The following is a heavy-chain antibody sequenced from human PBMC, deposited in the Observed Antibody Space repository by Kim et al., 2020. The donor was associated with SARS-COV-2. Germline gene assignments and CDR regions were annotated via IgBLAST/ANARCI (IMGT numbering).Heavy chain of an antibody. CDR3: ARDRGGYYYDSSGYFDY. CDR1: GFTFSSYS. Sequence: GGSLRLSCAASGFTFSSYSMNWVRQAPGKGLEWVSYISSSSSTIYYADSVKGRFTISRDNAKNSLYLQMNSLRDEDTAVYYCARDRGGYYYDSSGYFDYWGQGTLVTVSS. D-gene: IGHD3-22*01. V-gene: IGHV3-48*02. CDR2: ISSSSSTI. J-gene: IGHJ4*02.